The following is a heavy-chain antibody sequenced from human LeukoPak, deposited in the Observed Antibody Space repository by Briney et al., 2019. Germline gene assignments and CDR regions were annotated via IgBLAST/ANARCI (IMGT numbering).Heavy chain of an antibody. V-gene: IGHV1-18*01. J-gene: IGHJ4*02. D-gene: IGHD4-17*01. Sequence: GASVKVSCKASGYTFTNYGISGVRQAPGRGLEWMGWIKTYNGNANYAQKHQGRVTMTTDASTSTAYMELRSLRSDDAAVYYCARKDYGDSFDYWGQGTLVTVSA. CDR2: IKTYNGNA. CDR1: GYTFTNYG. CDR3: ARKDYGDSFDY.